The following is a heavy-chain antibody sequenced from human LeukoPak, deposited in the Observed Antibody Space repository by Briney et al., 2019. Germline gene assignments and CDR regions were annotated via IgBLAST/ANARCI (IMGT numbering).Heavy chain of an antibody. CDR1: GGSFSGYY. V-gene: IGHV4-34*01. CDR3: ARESPMYSSSSYYYYMDV. CDR2: INHSGST. D-gene: IGHD6-6*01. Sequence: SETLSLTRAVYGGSFSGYYWSWIRQPPGKGLEWIGEINHSGSTNYNPSLKSRVTISVDTSKNQFSLKLSSVTAADTAVYYCARESPMYSSSSYYYYMDVWGKGTTVTVSS. J-gene: IGHJ6*03.